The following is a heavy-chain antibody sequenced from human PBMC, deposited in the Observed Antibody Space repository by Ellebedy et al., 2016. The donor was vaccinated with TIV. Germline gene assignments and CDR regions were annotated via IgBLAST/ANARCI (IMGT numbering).Heavy chain of an antibody. J-gene: IGHJ6*03. D-gene: IGHD2-2*01. CDR3: ARVGDIVVVPAAKSSRYYYYYMDV. V-gene: IGHV3-21*01. CDR2: ISSSSSYI. Sequence: GGSLRLSXAASGFTFSSYSMNWVRQAPGKGLEWVSSISSSSSYIYYADSVKGRFTISRDNAKNSLYLQMNSLRAEDTAVYYCARVGDIVVVPAAKSSRYYYYYMDVWGKGTTVTVSS. CDR1: GFTFSSYS.